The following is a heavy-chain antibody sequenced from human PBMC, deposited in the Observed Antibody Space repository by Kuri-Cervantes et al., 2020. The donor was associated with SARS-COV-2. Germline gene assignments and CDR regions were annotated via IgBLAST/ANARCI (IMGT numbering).Heavy chain of an antibody. CDR3: ARELVVPAAIPWYFDY. CDR1: GGTFSSYA. Sequence: SVKVSCNASGGTFSSYAISWVRQAPGQGLEWMGGIIPIFGTANYAQKFQGRVTITTDESTSTAYMELSSLRSEDTAVYYCARELVVPAAIPWYFDYWGQGTLVTVSS. CDR2: IIPIFGTA. D-gene: IGHD2-2*02. V-gene: IGHV1-69*05. J-gene: IGHJ4*02.